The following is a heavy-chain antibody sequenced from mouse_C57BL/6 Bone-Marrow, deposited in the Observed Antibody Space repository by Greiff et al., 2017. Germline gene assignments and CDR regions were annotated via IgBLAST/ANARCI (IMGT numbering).Heavy chain of an antibody. V-gene: IGHV7-1*01. CDR2: SRNKANDYTT. D-gene: IGHD1-1*01. Sequence: EVMLVESGGGLVQSGRSLRLSCATSGFTFSDFYMEWVRQAPGKGLEWIAASRNKANDYTTEYSASVKGRFIVSRDTSQSILYLQMNALRAEDTAIYYGARDDYYGSAWFAYWGQGTLVTVSA. CDR1: GFTFSDFY. CDR3: ARDDYYGSAWFAY. J-gene: IGHJ3*01.